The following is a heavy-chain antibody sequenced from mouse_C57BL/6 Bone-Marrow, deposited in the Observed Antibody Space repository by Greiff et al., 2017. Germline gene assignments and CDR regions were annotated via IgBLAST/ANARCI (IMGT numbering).Heavy chain of an antibody. CDR3: AEEDYTGSCSVDY. D-gene: IGHD1-1*01. CDR2: IWSGGST. J-gene: IGHJ2*01. Sequence: QVQLQQSGPGLVQPSQSLSITCTVSGFSLTSYGVHWVRQSPGKGLEWLGVIWSGGSTDDNAAFISSLSISKDNSKSQFFFKMNSLQADDTAIYYCAEEDYTGSCSVDYWGQGTTLTVSS. CDR1: GFSLTSYG. V-gene: IGHV2-2*01.